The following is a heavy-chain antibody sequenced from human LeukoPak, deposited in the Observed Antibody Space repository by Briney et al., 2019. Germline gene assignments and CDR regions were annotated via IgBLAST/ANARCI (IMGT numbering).Heavy chain of an antibody. CDR2: INHSGST. CDR1: GGSFSGYY. J-gene: IGHJ4*02. CDR3: ARKKSYYGSGQGRYNYFDY. D-gene: IGHD3-10*01. V-gene: IGHV4-34*01. Sequence: SETLSLTCAVYGGSFSGYYWSWIRQPPGKGLEWIGEINHSGSTNYNPSLKSRVTISVDTSKNQFSLKLSSVTAADTAVYYCARKKSYYGSGQGRYNYFDYWGQGTLVTVSS.